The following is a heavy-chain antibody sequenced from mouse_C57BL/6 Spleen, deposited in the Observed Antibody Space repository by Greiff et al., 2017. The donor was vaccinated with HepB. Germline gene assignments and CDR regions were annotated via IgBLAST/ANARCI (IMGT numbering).Heavy chain of an antibody. CDR2: IDPSDSYT. V-gene: IGHV1-69*01. CDR1: GYTFTSYW. J-gene: IGHJ2*01. Sequence: QVQLQQSGAELVMPGASVKLSCKASGYTFTSYWMHWVKQRPGQGLEWIGEIDPSDSYTNYNQKFKGKSTLTVDKSSSTAYMQLSSLTSEDSAVYYCARCIYDGYYIDYWGQGTTLTVSS. D-gene: IGHD2-3*01. CDR3: ARCIYDGYYIDY.